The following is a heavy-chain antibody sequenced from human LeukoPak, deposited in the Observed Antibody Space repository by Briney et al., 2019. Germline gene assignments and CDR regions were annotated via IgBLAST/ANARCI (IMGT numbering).Heavy chain of an antibody. V-gene: IGHV4-39*01. CDR3: ARQGVVVVPAAIGSRSNWFDP. D-gene: IGHD2-2*01. J-gene: IGHJ5*02. CDR2: IYYSGST. Sequence: PSETLSLTCTVSGGSISSSIYYWGWIRQPPGKGLEWIGSIYYSGSTYYNPSLKSRVTISVDTSKNQFSLKLSSVTAADTAVYYCARQGVVVVPAAIGSRSNWFDPWGQGTLVTVSS. CDR1: GGSISSSIYY.